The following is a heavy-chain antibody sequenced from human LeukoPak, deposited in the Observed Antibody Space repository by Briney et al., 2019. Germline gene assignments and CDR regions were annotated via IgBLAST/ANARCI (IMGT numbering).Heavy chain of an antibody. V-gene: IGHV4-31*03. Sequence: SQTLSLTCTVSGGSISSGGYYWTWTRHHPGKGLEWIGYIYYSGSTYYNPSLKSRVTISVDTSKNQFSLKLSSVTAADTAVYYCARQMATTTSMPFDYWGQGTLVTVSS. J-gene: IGHJ4*02. CDR2: IYYSGST. D-gene: IGHD5-24*01. CDR1: GGSISSGGYY. CDR3: ARQMATTTSMPFDY.